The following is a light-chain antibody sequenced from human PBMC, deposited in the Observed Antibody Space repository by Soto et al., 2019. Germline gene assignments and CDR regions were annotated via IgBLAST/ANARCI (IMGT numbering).Light chain of an antibody. J-gene: IGKJ1*01. CDR3: QQYTT. V-gene: IGKV3-20*01. Sequence: EILLTQSPGSLSLSPGEIATLSWRASQSVSSSYLAWYQQKPGQAPRLLIYGASSRATGIPDRFSGSGSGTDFTLTISRLEPEDFAVYYCQQYTTFGQGTKVDI. CDR1: QSVSSSY. CDR2: GAS.